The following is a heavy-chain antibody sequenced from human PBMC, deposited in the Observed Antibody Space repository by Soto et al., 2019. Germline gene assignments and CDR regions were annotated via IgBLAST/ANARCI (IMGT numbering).Heavy chain of an antibody. D-gene: IGHD5-18*01. CDR3: VRNGYTYGMDV. V-gene: IGHV4-31*03. Sequence: PSETMSLTCTVAGGSTSSGGFYWSWIRQHPGKGLEWIGYFYYSGISYYSPSLKCRVSLSLDTSSNQFSMTLNSVTAADTSVYYCVRNGYTYGMDVWGQGARGTVSS. J-gene: IGHJ6*02. CDR1: GGSTSSGGFY. CDR2: FYYSGIS.